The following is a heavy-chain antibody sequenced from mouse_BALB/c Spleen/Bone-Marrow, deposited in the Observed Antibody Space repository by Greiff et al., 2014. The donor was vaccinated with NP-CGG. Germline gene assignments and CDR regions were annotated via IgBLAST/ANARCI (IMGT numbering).Heavy chain of an antibody. CDR2: IHPNSGNT. Sequence: QVQLQQPGSVLVRPGASVKLSCKASGYTFTNSWIHWAKQRPGQGLEWIGEIHPNSGNTNFNEKFKVKATLTVDTSSGTAYVDLSSLTAEDSAVYYCARHHRYAYYFDYWGQGTTLTVSS. CDR1: GYTFTNSW. V-gene: IGHV1S130*01. CDR3: ARHHRYAYYFDY. J-gene: IGHJ2*01. D-gene: IGHD2-14*01.